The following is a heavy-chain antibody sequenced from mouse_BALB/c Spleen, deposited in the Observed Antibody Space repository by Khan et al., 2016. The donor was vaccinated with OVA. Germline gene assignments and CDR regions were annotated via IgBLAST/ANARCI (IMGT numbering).Heavy chain of an antibody. J-gene: IGHJ4*01. Sequence: EVQLVESGPELVKPGASVKISCKTSGYTFTEYTLHWVKQSPGKSLEWIGVINPKNGITSYNQKFKGKATLTVDKSSSTAYMEFRSLTSEDSAVYYCARDAGRYWGQGTSVTVSS. D-gene: IGHD3-3*01. CDR1: GYTFTEYT. V-gene: IGHV1-18*01. CDR2: INPKNGIT. CDR3: ARDAGRY.